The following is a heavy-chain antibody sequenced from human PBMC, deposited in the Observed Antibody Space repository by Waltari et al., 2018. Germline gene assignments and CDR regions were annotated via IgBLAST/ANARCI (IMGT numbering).Heavy chain of an antibody. V-gene: IGHV3-21*01. D-gene: IGHD2-2*01. Sequence: EVQLVESGGGLVKPGGSLRLSCAASGFTFSSYSMNWVRQAPGKGLEWVSSISSSSSYIYYADSVKGRFTISRDNAKNSLYLQMNSLRAEDTAVYYCAREGRAYCRSTSCTFDYWGQGTLVTVSS. CDR2: ISSSSSYI. J-gene: IGHJ4*02. CDR1: GFTFSSYS. CDR3: AREGRAYCRSTSCTFDY.